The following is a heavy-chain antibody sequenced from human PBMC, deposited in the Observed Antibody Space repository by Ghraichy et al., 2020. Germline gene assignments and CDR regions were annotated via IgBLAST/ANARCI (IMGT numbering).Heavy chain of an antibody. V-gene: IGHV1-3*01. J-gene: IGHJ6*03. CDR3: ARDKDTNWAYYMDV. D-gene: IGHD2-8*01. CDR2: INVGNGNT. Sequence: ASVKVSCKASGYTFSSYCIHWVRQAPGQGLEWMGWINVGNGNTKYSQKLQGRVTITRDTSARTAYMELSSLGSEDTAVYYCARDKDTNWAYYMDVWGRGTTVTVSS. CDR1: GYTFSSYC.